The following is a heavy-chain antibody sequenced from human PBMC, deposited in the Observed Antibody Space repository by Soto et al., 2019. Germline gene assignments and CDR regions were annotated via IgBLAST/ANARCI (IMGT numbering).Heavy chain of an antibody. V-gene: IGHV4-4*07. CDR2: IYRSGST. CDR1: GASVTDYS. D-gene: IGHD3-22*01. CDR3: ARVFYTDSGGYPRPIFDS. Sequence: QVQLQGSGPGLVRPSGTLSLTCSVSGASVTDYSWNWIRQPAGRGLEWIGLIYRSGSTTYNPSVESRVTMSLDTSKTQFSLRHTSVTAAETAVYYCARVFYTDSGGYPRPIFDSWSQGTLVTVSS. J-gene: IGHJ4*02.